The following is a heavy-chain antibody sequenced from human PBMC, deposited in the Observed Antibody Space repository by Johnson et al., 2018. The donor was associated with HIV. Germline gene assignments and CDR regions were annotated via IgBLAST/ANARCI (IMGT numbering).Heavy chain of an antibody. V-gene: IGHV3-7*01. CDR1: GFTFNSYA. Sequence: VQLVESGGGVVQPGRSLRLSCAASGFTFNSYAMHWVRQAPGKGLEWVANIKQGGSEKYYVDSVKGRFPISRDNAKNTLYLQMNSLRAEDTAVYYCAREGTYYYDNSGYNDAFDIWGQGTLVTVS. J-gene: IGHJ3*02. CDR3: AREGTYYYDNSGYNDAFDI. D-gene: IGHD3-22*01. CDR2: IKQGGSEK.